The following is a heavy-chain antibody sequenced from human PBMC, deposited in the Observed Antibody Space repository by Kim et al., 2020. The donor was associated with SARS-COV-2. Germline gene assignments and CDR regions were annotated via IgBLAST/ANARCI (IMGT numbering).Heavy chain of an antibody. CDR1: GFTFSSYG. CDR3: AKDYTKYCSSTSCSYFFDY. V-gene: IGHV3-30*18. CDR2: ISYDGSDQ. J-gene: IGHJ4*02. Sequence: GGSLRLSCAASGFTFSSYGMHWVRQAPGKGLEWVAVISYDGSDQYYADSVKGRFTISRGNSKNTLFLLMNSLRAEDTAVYYCAKDYTKYCSSTSCSYFFDYWGQGTLVTVSS. D-gene: IGHD2-2*01.